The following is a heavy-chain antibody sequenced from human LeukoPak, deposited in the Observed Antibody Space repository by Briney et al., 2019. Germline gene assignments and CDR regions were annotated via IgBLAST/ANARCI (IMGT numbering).Heavy chain of an antibody. CDR3: ARGEGSSWYYYFDY. V-gene: IGHV3-53*01. CDR2: IYSGGST. D-gene: IGHD6-13*01. CDR1: GFTVSSNY. Sequence: PGGSLRLSCAASGFTVSSNYMSWVRQAPGKGLEWVSVIYSGGSTYYADSVKGRFTISRDNSKNTLYLQMNSLRAEDTAVYYCARGEGSSWYYYFDYWGQGTLVTVSS. J-gene: IGHJ4*02.